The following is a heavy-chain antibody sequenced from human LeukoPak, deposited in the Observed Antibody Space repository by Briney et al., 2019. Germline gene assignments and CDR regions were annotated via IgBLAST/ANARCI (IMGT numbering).Heavy chain of an antibody. D-gene: IGHD3-10*01. Sequence: ASVKVSCKASGYTFTSYGISWVRQAPGQGLEWMGWISTYNGNTYYAQNLKGRVTKTTDTSTSTAYMELRSLRSDDTAVYYCARDYGPGRVDYFDSWGQGSLVTVSS. CDR2: ISTYNGNT. CDR3: ARDYGPGRVDYFDS. CDR1: GYTFTSYG. J-gene: IGHJ4*02. V-gene: IGHV1-18*01.